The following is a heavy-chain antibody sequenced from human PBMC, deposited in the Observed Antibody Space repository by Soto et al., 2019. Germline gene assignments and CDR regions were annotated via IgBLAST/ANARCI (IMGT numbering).Heavy chain of an antibody. J-gene: IGHJ6*02. CDR2: ISSSSSYI. CDR3: ARDSVVVPAASLYYYYYGMDV. Sequence: GGSLRLSCAASGFTFSSYSMNWVRQAPGKGLEWVSSISSSSSYIYYADSVKGRFTISRDNAKNSLYLQMNSLRAEDTAVYYCARDSVVVPAASLYYYYYGMDVWGQGTTVTVSS. CDR1: GFTFSSYS. V-gene: IGHV3-21*01. D-gene: IGHD2-2*01.